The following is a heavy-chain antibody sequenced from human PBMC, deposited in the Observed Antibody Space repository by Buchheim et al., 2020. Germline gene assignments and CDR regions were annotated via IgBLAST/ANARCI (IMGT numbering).Heavy chain of an antibody. CDR3: ARVSDCTGGVCNPVGKFDY. J-gene: IGHJ4*02. CDR2: IKQDGSEK. CDR1: RFTFSSYW. D-gene: IGHD2-8*02. V-gene: IGHV3-7*01. Sequence: EVQLVESGGGLVQPGGSLRLSCAASRFTFSSYWMSWVRQAPGKGLEWVANIKQDGSEKYYVDSVKGRFSISRDNAKTHLYLQMNSLRAEDTAVYYCARVSDCTGGVCNPVGKFDYWGQGTL.